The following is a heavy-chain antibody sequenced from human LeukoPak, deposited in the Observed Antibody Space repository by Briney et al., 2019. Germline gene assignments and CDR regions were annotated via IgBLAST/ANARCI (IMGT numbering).Heavy chain of an antibody. CDR1: GYTFTSYD. Sequence: APVKVSCKASGYTFTSYDINWVRQANGQGLEWMGWMNPNSGNTGYAQKFQGRVTITRNTSISTAYMELSSLRSEDTAVYYCARAPYSYGYEDYWGQGTLVTVSS. D-gene: IGHD5-18*01. CDR2: MNPNSGNT. V-gene: IGHV1-8*03. CDR3: ARAPYSYGYEDY. J-gene: IGHJ4*02.